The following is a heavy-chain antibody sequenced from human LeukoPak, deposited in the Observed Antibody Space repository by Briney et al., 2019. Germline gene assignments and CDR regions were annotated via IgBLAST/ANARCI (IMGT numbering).Heavy chain of an antibody. CDR3: ASGIDSSGYYPGDY. Sequence: SETLSLTCTVSVGSISSYYWSWIRQPPGKGLEWIGYIYYSGSTNYNPSLKSRVTISVDTSKNQFSLKLSSVTAADTAVYYCASGIDSSGYYPGDYWGQGTLVTVSS. J-gene: IGHJ4*02. V-gene: IGHV4-59*01. CDR2: IYYSGST. CDR1: VGSISSYY. D-gene: IGHD3-22*01.